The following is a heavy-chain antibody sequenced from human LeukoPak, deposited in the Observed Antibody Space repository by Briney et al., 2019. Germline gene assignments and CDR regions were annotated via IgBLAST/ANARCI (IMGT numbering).Heavy chain of an antibody. CDR3: AGTYYYASGSSY. V-gene: IGHV4-59*08. J-gene: IGHJ4*02. D-gene: IGHD3-10*01. CDR2: IYYSGST. Sequence: KTSETLSLTCTVSGGSIRSYYWSWIRQPPGKGLEWIGYIYYSGSTNYNPSLKSRVTMSVDTSKNQFSLNLSSVTAADTAVYYCAGTYYYASGSSYWGQGSLVTVSS. CDR1: GGSIRSYY.